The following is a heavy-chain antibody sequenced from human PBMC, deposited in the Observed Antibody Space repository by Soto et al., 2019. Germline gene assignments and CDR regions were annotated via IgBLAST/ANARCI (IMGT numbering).Heavy chain of an antibody. V-gene: IGHV4-61*01. J-gene: IGHJ5*02. CDR1: GFSVSSGTYY. D-gene: IGHD3-3*02. CDR3: AGNIRSSGWFDP. Sequence: QVLLQESGPGLLKPSETLSLTCPVSGFSVSSGTYYWSWIRQPPGKGLEWIGHINYSGGTNYNPSPVVRXXIXLXXSKTQFSLRLSSVTAADTAEYYCAGNIRSSGWFDPWGQGTLVTVSS. CDR2: INYSGGT.